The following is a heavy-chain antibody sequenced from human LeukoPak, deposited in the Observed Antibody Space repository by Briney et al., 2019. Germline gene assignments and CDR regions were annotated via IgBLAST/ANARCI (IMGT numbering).Heavy chain of an antibody. CDR2: IDPSDSQT. Sequence: GESLKISCEASGYSFTNYWISWVRQMPGRGLDWMARIDPSDSQTNYNPAFRGHVTVSIDKSITTAYLQWSSLEASDTATYYCARRNRDKAISLDLWGRGTMVTVSS. CDR1: GYSFTNYW. D-gene: IGHD1-14*01. J-gene: IGHJ2*01. V-gene: IGHV5-10-1*01. CDR3: ARRNRDKAISLDL.